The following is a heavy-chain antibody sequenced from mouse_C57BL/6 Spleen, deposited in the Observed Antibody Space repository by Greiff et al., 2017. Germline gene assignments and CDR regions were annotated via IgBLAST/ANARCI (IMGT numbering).Heavy chain of an antibody. Sequence: VQLQQSGPGLVKPGASVKISCKASGYSFTDYNMNWVKQSNGKSLEWIGVINPNYGTTSYNQKFKGKATLTVAQSSSTAYMQLNSLTSEDAAVYDCARGTGYGSSVDYWGQGTTVTVSS. J-gene: IGHJ4*01. CDR1: GYSFTDYN. CDR2: INPNYGTT. CDR3: ARGTGYGSSVDY. V-gene: IGHV1-39*01. D-gene: IGHD1-1*01.